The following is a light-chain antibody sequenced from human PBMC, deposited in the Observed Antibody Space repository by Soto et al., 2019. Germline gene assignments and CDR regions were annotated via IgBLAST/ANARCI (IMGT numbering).Light chain of an antibody. Sequence: EIVLTQSPGTLSLSPGERATLSCRASQSVSSSYIAWYQQKPGQSPRLLIDGASSRATGIPDRFSGSGSGTDFTLTISRLEPEDFAVYYCQQYGSSPPYTFGQGTKLEIK. J-gene: IGKJ2*01. V-gene: IGKV3-20*01. CDR1: QSVSSSY. CDR2: GAS. CDR3: QQYGSSPPYT.